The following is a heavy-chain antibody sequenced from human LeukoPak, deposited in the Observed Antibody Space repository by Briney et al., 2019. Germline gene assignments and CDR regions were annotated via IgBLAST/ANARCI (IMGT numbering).Heavy chain of an antibody. D-gene: IGHD3-10*01. CDR1: GGSISSYY. Sequence: PSETLTLTCTVSGGSISSYYWSWIRQPPGKGLEWIGYIYYSGSTNYNPSLKSRVTIAVHTSKKQFSLKLSSVTAADTAVYYCARGWYYGSGPKGDAFDIWGQGTMVTVSS. J-gene: IGHJ3*02. CDR2: IYYSGST. V-gene: IGHV4-59*08. CDR3: ARGWYYGSGPKGDAFDI.